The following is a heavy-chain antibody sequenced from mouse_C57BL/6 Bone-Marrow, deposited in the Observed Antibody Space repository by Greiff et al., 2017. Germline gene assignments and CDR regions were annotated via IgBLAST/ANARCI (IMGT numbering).Heavy chain of an antibody. D-gene: IGHD1-1*01. CDR1: GFNIKDDY. V-gene: IGHV14-4*01. CDR2: IDPENGDT. Sequence: VQLKQSGAELVRPGASVKLSCTASGFNIKDDYMPWVKQRPEQGLEWIGWIDPENGDTEYASKFQGKATITADTSSNTAYLQLSSLTSEDTAVYYCTVGYYGSSWGFAYWGQGTLVTGSA. J-gene: IGHJ3*01. CDR3: TVGYYGSSWGFAY.